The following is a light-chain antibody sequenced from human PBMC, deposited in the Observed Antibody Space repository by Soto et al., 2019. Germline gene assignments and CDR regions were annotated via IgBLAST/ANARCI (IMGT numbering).Light chain of an antibody. CDR1: QGISTF. J-gene: IGKJ4*01. V-gene: IGKV1-9*01. CDR3: QQVNNYPLT. CDR2: DAS. Sequence: DVQLTQSPSFMSASVGDRVSITCRASQGISTFLAWYQQHPGTAPKRLIYDASNLQNGVPSRFSGSGSGTEFTLTISSLQPEDFATYYCQQVNNYPLTFGGGPKVEIK.